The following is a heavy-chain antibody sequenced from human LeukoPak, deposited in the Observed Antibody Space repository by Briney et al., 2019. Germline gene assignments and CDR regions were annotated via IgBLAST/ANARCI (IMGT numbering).Heavy chain of an antibody. V-gene: IGHV3-23*01. CDR1: GFTFNTYA. D-gene: IGHD6-19*01. CDR3: AKVSVAGKLDY. J-gene: IGHJ4*02. Sequence: GGSLRLSCEASGFTFNTYAIYWVRQAPGKGLEWVSGICGSGGCTYYADSVKGRFTISRDNSKNTLYLQMNSLRAEDTAVYYCAKVSVAGKLDYWGQGTLVTVSS. CDR2: ICGSGGCT.